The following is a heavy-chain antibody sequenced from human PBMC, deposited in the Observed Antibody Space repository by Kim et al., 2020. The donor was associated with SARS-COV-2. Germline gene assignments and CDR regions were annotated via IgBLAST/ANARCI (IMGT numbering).Heavy chain of an antibody. CDR1: GYTFTNYA. Sequence: ASVKVSCKASGYTFTNYAVHWVRQAPGQRLEWMGWLNTGSGSTKYSQNFQGRVSFTRDTAATTAYMDLSGLRSEDTAMYYCVRDAVEYSNNGYDWLDPLG. V-gene: IGHV1-3*04. CDR2: LNTGSGST. D-gene: IGHD2-8*01. CDR3: VRDAVEYSNNGYDWLDP. J-gene: IGHJ5*02.